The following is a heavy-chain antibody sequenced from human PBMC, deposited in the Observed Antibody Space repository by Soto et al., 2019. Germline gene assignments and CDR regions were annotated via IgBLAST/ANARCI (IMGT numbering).Heavy chain of an antibody. CDR3: ARARPVLLWFGDLLDAFDI. D-gene: IGHD3-10*01. V-gene: IGHV4-34*01. CDR1: GGSFSGYY. J-gene: IGHJ3*02. CDR2: INHSGST. Sequence: QVQLQQWGAGLLKPSETLSLTCAVYGGSFSGYYWSWIRQPPGKGLEWIGEINHSGSTNYNPSLKSRVTISVDTSKNQFSLKLSSVTVADTAVYYCARARPVLLWFGDLLDAFDIWGQGTMVTVSS.